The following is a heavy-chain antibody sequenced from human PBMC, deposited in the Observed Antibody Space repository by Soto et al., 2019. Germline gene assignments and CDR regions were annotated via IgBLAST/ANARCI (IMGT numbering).Heavy chain of an antibody. J-gene: IGHJ4*01. Sequence: QITLKESGPTLVKPTQTLTLTCTLSGFSLSTTPVGVGWIRQPPGQALEWLALISWDDDRRYIPSLKNRLTITKGPPGSQIVLTMTDMYPVDTGTFYFAQITPFDFKGYYFDYWGPVILVTVSS. CDR1: GFSLSTTPVG. D-gene: IGHD3-9*01. V-gene: IGHV2-5*02. CDR2: ISWDDDR. CDR3: AQITPFDFKGYYFDY.